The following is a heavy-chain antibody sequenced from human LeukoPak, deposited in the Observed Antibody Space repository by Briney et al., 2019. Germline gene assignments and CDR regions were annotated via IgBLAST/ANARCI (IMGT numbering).Heavy chain of an antibody. V-gene: IGHV4-34*01. D-gene: IGHD3-22*01. J-gene: IGHJ4*02. CDR1: GGSFSGYY. Sequence: SETLSLTCAVYGGSFSGYYWSWIRQPPGKGLEWIGEISHSGSTNYNPSLKSRVTISVDTSKNQFSLKLSSVTAADTAVYYCASDSYYYDSSGYPYYFDYWGQGTLVTVSS. CDR3: ASDSYYYDSSGYPYYFDY. CDR2: ISHSGST.